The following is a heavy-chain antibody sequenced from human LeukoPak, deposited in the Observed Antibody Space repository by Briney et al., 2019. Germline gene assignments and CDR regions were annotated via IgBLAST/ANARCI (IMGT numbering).Heavy chain of an antibody. V-gene: IGHV4-30-2*01. D-gene: IGHD3-10*01. Sequence: SETLSLTCTVSGDSISFYSWSWIRQPPGKGLEWIGYIYHSGSTYYNPSLKSRVTISVDRSKNQFSLKLSSVTAADTAVYYCARAVSGSWIDYWGQGTLVTVSS. J-gene: IGHJ4*02. CDR3: ARAVSGSWIDY. CDR1: GDSISFYS. CDR2: IYHSGST.